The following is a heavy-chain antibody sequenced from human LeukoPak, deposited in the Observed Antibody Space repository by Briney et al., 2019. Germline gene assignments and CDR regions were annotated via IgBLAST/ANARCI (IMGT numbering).Heavy chain of an antibody. Sequence: GGSLRLSCAAPGFTFSSYWMSWVRQAPGKGLEWVANIKQDGSEKYYVDSVKGRFTISRDNAKNSLYLQMNSLRAEDTAVYYCALTGYWGQGTLVTASS. J-gene: IGHJ4*02. CDR3: ALTGY. CDR1: GFTFSSYW. V-gene: IGHV3-7*01. D-gene: IGHD4/OR15-4a*01. CDR2: IKQDGSEK.